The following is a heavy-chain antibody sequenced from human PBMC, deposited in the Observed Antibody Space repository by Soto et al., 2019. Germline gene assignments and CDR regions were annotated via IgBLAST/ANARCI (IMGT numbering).Heavy chain of an antibody. D-gene: IGHD3-22*01. CDR1: GFTFSSYA. CDR3: AKDRGTYYYDSSGYLDY. J-gene: IGHJ4*02. CDR2: ISGSGGST. V-gene: IGHV3-23*01. Sequence: GGSLRLSCAASGFTFSSYAMSWVRQAPGKGLEWVSAISGSGGSTYYADSVKGRFTISRDNSKNTLYLQMNSLRAEDTAVYYCAKDRGTYYYDSSGYLDYWGQGTLVTVSS.